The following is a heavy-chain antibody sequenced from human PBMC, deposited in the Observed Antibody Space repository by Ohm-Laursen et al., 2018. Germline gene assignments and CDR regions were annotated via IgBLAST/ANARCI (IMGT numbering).Heavy chain of an antibody. CDR2: IRQDGSEI. D-gene: IGHD5-24*01. CDR3: ARVSRGTLQSP. V-gene: IGHV3-7*03. Sequence: SLRLSCAASGFTLGSHWMSWVRQAPGKGLEWVANIRQDGSEIYYVDSVKGRFTISRDNAKNSLYLQMNSLRAEDTAVYYCARVSRGTLQSPWGQGTLVTVSS. CDR1: GFTLGSHW. J-gene: IGHJ5*02.